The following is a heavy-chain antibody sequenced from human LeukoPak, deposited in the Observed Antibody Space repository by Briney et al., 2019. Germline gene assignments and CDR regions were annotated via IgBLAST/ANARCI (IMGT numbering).Heavy chain of an antibody. Sequence: GGSLRLSCAASGFTFTTYWMHWVRQVPGKGLVWVARINSDGRVTTYADSVKGRFTVSRDNAENTLYLQMNDLRPEDTAVYYCIRETHVGLHLEYWGQGTLATVTS. J-gene: IGHJ4*02. CDR2: INSDGRVT. D-gene: IGHD3-10*02. CDR1: GFTFTTYW. CDR3: IRETHVGLHLEY. V-gene: IGHV3-74*01.